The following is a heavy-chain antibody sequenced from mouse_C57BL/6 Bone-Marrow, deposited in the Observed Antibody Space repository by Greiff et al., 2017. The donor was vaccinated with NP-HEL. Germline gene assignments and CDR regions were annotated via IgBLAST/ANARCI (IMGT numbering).Heavy chain of an antibody. D-gene: IGHD6-1*01. J-gene: IGHJ1*03. CDR2: IHPNSGST. Sequence: QVQLQQPGAELVKPGASVKLSCKASGYTFTSYWMHWVKQRPGQGLEWIGMIHPNSGSTNYNEKFKSKATLTVDKSSSTAYMQLSSLTSEESAVYYCARWSYPGYFDVWGTGTTVTVSS. CDR3: ARWSYPGYFDV. CDR1: GYTFTSYW. V-gene: IGHV1-64*01.